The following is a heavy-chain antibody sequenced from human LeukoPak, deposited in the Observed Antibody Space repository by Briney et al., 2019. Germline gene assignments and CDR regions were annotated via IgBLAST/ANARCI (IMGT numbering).Heavy chain of an antibody. CDR1: GFTFRNYV. CDR3: TKRXDGSGTYYIDY. D-gene: IGHD3-10*01. CDR2: IGGTDGTT. Sequence: PGGSLRLSCAASGFTFRNYVMNWVRQAPGKGLEWVSAIGGTDGTTFYADSVRGRFSISRDNSKSTLFLNMHSRRAEDTALYYXTKRXDGSGTYYIDYWGQGTLVTVSS. J-gene: IGHJ4*02. V-gene: IGHV3-23*01.